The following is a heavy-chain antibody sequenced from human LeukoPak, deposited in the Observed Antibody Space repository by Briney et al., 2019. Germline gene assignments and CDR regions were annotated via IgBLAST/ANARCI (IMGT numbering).Heavy chain of an antibody. Sequence: ASETLSLTCTVSGGSISSYYWSWIRQPPGKGLEWIGYIYYSGSTNYNPSLKSRVTIPVDTSKNQFSLKLSSVTAADTAVYYCARVVTPITYYYYYGMDVWGQGTTVTVSS. V-gene: IGHV4-59*01. CDR1: GGSISSYY. J-gene: IGHJ6*02. CDR2: IYYSGST. D-gene: IGHD3-22*01. CDR3: ARVVTPITYYYYYGMDV.